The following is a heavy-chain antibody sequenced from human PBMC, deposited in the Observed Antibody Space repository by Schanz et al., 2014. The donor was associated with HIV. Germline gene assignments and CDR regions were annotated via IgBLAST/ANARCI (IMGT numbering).Heavy chain of an antibody. CDR3: LKDDYVRGTTYAMDV. CDR1: GFTFSDYW. CDR2: INEDGSST. D-gene: IGHD3-16*01. Sequence: EVQLVESGGGLVQPGGSLTVSCAASGFTFSDYWMHWVRQAPGKGLVWVSRINEDGSSTRYADSVKGRFTISRDNARNTLYLQMNRLRAEDTAVYYCLKDDYVRGTTYAMDVWGQGTTVTVSS. V-gene: IGHV3-74*01. J-gene: IGHJ6*02.